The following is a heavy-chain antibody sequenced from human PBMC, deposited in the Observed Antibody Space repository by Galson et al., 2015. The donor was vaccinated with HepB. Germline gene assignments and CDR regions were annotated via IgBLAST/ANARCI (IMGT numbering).Heavy chain of an antibody. CDR2: IYSSGST. V-gene: IGHV4-59*01. J-gene: IGHJ3*02. Sequence: SETLSLTCTVSGGSITNYYWSWIRQPPGKGLEWIGYIYSSGSTNYNPSLRSRVPISVDTSKNQFSLKLNSVTAADTAVYYCARDLIYDTSGYYRLAVFDIWGQGTMVIVSS. D-gene: IGHD3-22*01. CDR1: GGSITNYY. CDR3: ARDLIYDTSGYYRLAVFDI.